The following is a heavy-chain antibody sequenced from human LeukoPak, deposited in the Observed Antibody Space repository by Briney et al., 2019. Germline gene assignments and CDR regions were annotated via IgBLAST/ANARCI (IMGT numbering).Heavy chain of an antibody. CDR3: ARGVRVTIFGVVITYNWFDP. CDR1: RYTFSNYD. J-gene: IGHJ5*02. V-gene: IGHV1-3*01. Sequence: SVKVTCKASRYTFSNYDINWVRQATGQGLEWMGWINAGNGNTKYSQKFQGRVTITRDTSASTAYMELSSLRSEDTAVYYCARGVRVTIFGVVITYNWFDPWGQGTLVTVSS. CDR2: INAGNGNT. D-gene: IGHD3-3*01.